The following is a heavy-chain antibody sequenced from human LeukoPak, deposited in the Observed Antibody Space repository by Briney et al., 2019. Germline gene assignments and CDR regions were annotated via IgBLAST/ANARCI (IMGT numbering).Heavy chain of an antibody. J-gene: IGHJ4*02. V-gene: IGHV3-48*03. CDR1: GFTFSSYE. D-gene: IGHD3-9*01. CDR3: ARGPPLTGYDY. Sequence: GGSLRLSCAASGFTFSSYEMNWVRQAPGKGLEWVSYISSSGSTIYYADSVKGRFAISRDNAKNSLYLQMNSLRAEDTAVYYCARGPPLTGYDYWGQGTLVTVSS. CDR2: ISSSGSTI.